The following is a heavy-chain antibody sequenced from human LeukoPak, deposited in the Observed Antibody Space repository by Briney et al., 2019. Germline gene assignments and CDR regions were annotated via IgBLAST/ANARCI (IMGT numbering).Heavy chain of an antibody. V-gene: IGHV4-4*07. CDR3: ARDHYYYDTSGYHLFDC. D-gene: IGHD3-22*01. Sequence: SETLSLTCTVSGGSMSSYYWSWIRQPAGRGLEYIGRIYSGGDTYYNPSLKSRVTMSVDTSKNQFSLRLSSVTAADTAVYYCARDHYYYDTSGYHLFDCWGQGVLVTVSS. CDR2: IYSGGDT. J-gene: IGHJ4*02. CDR1: GGSMSSYY.